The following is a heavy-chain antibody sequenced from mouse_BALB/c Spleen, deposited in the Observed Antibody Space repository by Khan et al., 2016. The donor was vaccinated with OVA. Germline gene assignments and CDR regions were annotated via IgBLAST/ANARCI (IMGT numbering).Heavy chain of an antibody. D-gene: IGHD4-1*01. CDR3: ESHLTGSFAY. CDR2: ITSDGTYT. CDR1: GFTFSNYG. J-gene: IGHJ3*01. V-gene: IGHV5-6*01. Sequence: EVQLLETGGDLVKPGGSLKLSCAASGFTFSNYGMSWVRQIPDKRLEWVATITSDGTYTYYPDSVKGRFTISRNNAKNTLYLEMSSLKSEDTGMYYCESHLTGSFAYWGQGTLVTVSA.